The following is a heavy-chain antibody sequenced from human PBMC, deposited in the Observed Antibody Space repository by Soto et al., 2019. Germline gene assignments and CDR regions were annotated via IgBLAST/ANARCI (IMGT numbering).Heavy chain of an antibody. J-gene: IGHJ4*02. V-gene: IGHV1-18*01. D-gene: IGHD5-18*01. Sequence: QVQLVQSGAEVKKPGASVTVSCKASGYTFTSYGINWVRQAPGQGLERMGWIGAYNGNTNYAQKLQGRVTMTTDTSTSTAYMELRSLGSDDTAVYYCARDSTGYTSAYNFDYWGQGTLVTVSS. CDR2: IGAYNGNT. CDR3: ARDSTGYTSAYNFDY. CDR1: GYTFTSYG.